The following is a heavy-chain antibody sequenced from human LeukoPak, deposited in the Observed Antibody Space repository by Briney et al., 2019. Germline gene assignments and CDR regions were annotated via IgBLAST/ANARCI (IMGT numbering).Heavy chain of an antibody. Sequence: GASVKVSCKASGYTFTGYFMHWVRQAPGQGLERMEWINPNRGGTNYAQKFQGRVTMTRDTSISTAYMELSRLRSDDTAVYYCAILTAVPGTSYYGMDVWGQGTTVTVSS. D-gene: IGHD6-19*01. CDR1: GYTFTGYF. V-gene: IGHV1-2*02. CDR3: AILTAVPGTSYYGMDV. J-gene: IGHJ6*02. CDR2: INPNRGGT.